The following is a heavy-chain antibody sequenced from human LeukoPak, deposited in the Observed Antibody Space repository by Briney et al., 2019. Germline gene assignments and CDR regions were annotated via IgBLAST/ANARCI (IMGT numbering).Heavy chain of an antibody. Sequence: GGSLRLSCAASGFSFSASSMHWVHQASGQRLEWVGRIRTRSHNVPPVYAASVDGRFTISRDDSKNTMYLHMSSLKTDDAAVYYCTLSGTGNYYRSWGEGTLVTVSS. D-gene: IGHD1-1*01. J-gene: IGHJ4*02. V-gene: IGHV3-73*01. CDR2: IRTRSHNVPP. CDR1: GFSFSASS. CDR3: TLSGTGNYYRS.